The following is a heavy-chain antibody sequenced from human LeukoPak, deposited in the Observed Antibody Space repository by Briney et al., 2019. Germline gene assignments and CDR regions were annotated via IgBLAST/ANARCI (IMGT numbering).Heavy chain of an antibody. CDR1: GYTFTSYG. CDR3: TSTGYSGHDPLHY. D-gene: IGHD5-12*01. Sequence: ASVKVSFKASGYTFTSYGISWVRQAPGQGLEGMGWISAYNGNTKYAQPLQGRVTMTTDTSTSTVYMELRSLRSDDTAVYYCTSTGYSGHDPLHYWGRGTLVTVSS. V-gene: IGHV1-18*01. CDR2: ISAYNGNT. J-gene: IGHJ4*02.